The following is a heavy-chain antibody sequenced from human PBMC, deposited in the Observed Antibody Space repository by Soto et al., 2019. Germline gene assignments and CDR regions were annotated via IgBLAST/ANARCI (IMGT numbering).Heavy chain of an antibody. D-gene: IGHD3-22*01. CDR1: GGSISSYY. Sequence: SETLSLTCTVSGGSISSYYWSWIRQPPGKGLEWIGYIYYSGSTNYNPSIKSRVTISVDTSKNQFSLKLISVTAADTSLYYCARVLSYYDSSGSFDYWGQGTLVTVSS. CDR3: ARVLSYYDSSGSFDY. J-gene: IGHJ4*02. CDR2: IYYSGST. V-gene: IGHV4-59*01.